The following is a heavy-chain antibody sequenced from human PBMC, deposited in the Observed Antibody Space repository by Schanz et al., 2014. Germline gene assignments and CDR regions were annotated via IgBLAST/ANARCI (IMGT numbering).Heavy chain of an antibody. Sequence: QVQLVQSGAEVKKPGSPVKVSCKSSGGTFSSYAISWVRQAPGQGLEWMGWISAYNGNTNYAQKLQGRVTMTTDTSTSTAYMELRSLRSDDTAVYYCARGGYSSGWYDRDIARFDYWGQGTLVTVSS. CDR3: ARGGYSSGWYDRDIARFDY. J-gene: IGHJ4*02. D-gene: IGHD6-19*01. CDR1: GGTFSSYA. V-gene: IGHV1-18*01. CDR2: ISAYNGNT.